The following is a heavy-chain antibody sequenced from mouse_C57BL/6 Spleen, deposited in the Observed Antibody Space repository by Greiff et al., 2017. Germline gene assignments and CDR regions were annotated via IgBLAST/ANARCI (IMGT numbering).Heavy chain of an antibody. CDR3: VQTGRGAMDY. CDR2: IDPANGIT. J-gene: IGHJ4*01. Sequence: VQLQQSVPELVRPGASVKLSCTASGFNIKNTYMHWGKQRPDQGLEWIGRIDPANGITKYARKFQGNATITADTSSNTAYLLLSSLTSEDTAIYYCVQTGRGAMDYWGQGTSVTVSS. CDR1: GFNIKNTY. V-gene: IGHV14-3*01.